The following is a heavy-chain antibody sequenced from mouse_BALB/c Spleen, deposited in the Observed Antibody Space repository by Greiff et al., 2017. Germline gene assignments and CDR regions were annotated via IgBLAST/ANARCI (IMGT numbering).Heavy chain of an antibody. CDR1: GFTFSNYW. V-gene: IGHV6-6*02. CDR2: IRLKSNNYAT. J-gene: IGHJ1*01. D-gene: IGHD1-1*01. Sequence: EVKLMESGGGLVQPGGSMKLSCVASGFTFSNYWMNWVRQSPEKGLEWVAEIRLKSNNYATHYAESVKGRFTISRDDSKSSVYLQMNNLRAEDTGIYYCTRSYGSSYPDVWGAGTTVTVSS. CDR3: TRSYGSSYPDV.